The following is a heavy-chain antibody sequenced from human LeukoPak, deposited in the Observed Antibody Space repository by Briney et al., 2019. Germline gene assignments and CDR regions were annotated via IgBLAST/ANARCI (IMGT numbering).Heavy chain of an antibody. CDR3: ARVSRYSGYDISLDC. J-gene: IGHJ4*02. CDR1: GGSISSYY. V-gene: IGHV4-59*01. D-gene: IGHD5-12*01. CDR2: IYYSGST. Sequence: SETLSLTCTVSGGSISSYYWSWIRQPPGKGLEWIGYIYYSGSTNYNPSLKSRVTISVDTSKNQFSLKLSSVTAADTAVYYCARVSRYSGYDISLDCWGQGTLVTVSS.